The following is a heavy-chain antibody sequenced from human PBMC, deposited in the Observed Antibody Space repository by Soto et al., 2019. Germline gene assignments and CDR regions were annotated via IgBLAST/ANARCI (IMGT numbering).Heavy chain of an antibody. CDR3: ARDRSEYQPLNRRGAFDI. D-gene: IGHD2-2*01. CDR2: INHSGST. J-gene: IGHJ3*02. V-gene: IGHV4-34*01. CDR1: GGSFSGYY. Sequence: QVQLQQWGAGLLKPSETLSLTCAVYGGSFSGYYWSWIRQPPGKGLEWIGEINHSGSTNYNPSLKSRVTISVDTSKNQFSLKLSSVTAADTAVYYCARDRSEYQPLNRRGAFDIWGQGTMVTVSS.